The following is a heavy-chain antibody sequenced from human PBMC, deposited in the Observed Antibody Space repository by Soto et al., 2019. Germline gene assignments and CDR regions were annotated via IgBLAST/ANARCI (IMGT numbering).Heavy chain of an antibody. CDR3: ARGPGIYDSSDFAFDI. CDR1: GYTFTGYY. CDR2: INPNSGGT. J-gene: IGHJ3*02. Sequence: QVQLVQSGAEVKKPGASVKVSCKASGYTFTGYYMHWVRQAPGQGLEWMGWINPNSGGTNYAQKFQGWVTMTRDTSISTAYVGLSRLRSDDTAVYYCARGPGIYDSSDFAFDIWGQGTMVTVSS. D-gene: IGHD3-22*01. V-gene: IGHV1-2*04.